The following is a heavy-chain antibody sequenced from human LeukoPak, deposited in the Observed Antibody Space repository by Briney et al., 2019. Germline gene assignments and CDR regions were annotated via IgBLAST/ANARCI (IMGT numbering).Heavy chain of an antibody. Sequence: SETLSLTCAVYGGSFSGYYWGWIRQPPGKGLEWIGEINHSGSTNYNPSLKSRVTISVDTSKNQFSLKLSSVTAADTAVYYCARVTPVLLWFGGLNRGFDPWGQGTLVTVSS. CDR2: INHSGST. J-gene: IGHJ5*02. D-gene: IGHD3-10*01. CDR1: GGSFSGYY. V-gene: IGHV4-34*01. CDR3: ARVTPVLLWFGGLNRGFDP.